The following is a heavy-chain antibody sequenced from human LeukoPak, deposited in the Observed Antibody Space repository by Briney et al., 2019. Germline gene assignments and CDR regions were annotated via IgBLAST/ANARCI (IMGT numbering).Heavy chain of an antibody. Sequence: GGSLRLSCAASGFTFSSYSMNWVRQAPGKGLEWVSYISSSSSTIYYADSVKGRFTISRDNAKNSLYLQMNSLRAEDTAVYYCARDRDNGSGSLSFDYWGQGTLVTVSS. CDR3: ARDRDNGSGSLSFDY. J-gene: IGHJ4*02. CDR2: ISSSSSTI. CDR1: GFTFSSYS. V-gene: IGHV3-48*01. D-gene: IGHD3-10*01.